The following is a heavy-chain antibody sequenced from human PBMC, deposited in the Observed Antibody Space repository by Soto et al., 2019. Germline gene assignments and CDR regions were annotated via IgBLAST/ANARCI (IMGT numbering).Heavy chain of an antibody. CDR3: ARAERVDYGEQSDAFDI. CDR1: GGTFSSYA. CDR2: IIPIFGTA. D-gene: IGHD4-17*01. Sequence: GASVKVSCKASGGTFSSYAISWVRQAPGQGLEWMGGIIPIFGTANYAQKFQGRVTITADESTSTAYMERSSLRSEDTAVYYCARAERVDYGEQSDAFDIWGQGTMVTVSS. V-gene: IGHV1-69*13. J-gene: IGHJ3*02.